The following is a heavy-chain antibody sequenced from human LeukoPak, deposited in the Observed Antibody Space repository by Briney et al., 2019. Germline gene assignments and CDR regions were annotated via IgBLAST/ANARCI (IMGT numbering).Heavy chain of an antibody. V-gene: IGHV4-59*01. CDR2: IYYSGST. J-gene: IGHJ5*02. CDR3: ARDIAVAVGWFDP. D-gene: IGHD6-19*01. CDR1: GGSISSYY. Sequence: SETLSLTCTVSGGSISSYYWSWIRQPPGKGLEWIGYIYYSGSTNYNPSLKGRVTISVDTSKNQFSLKLSSVTAADTAVYYCARDIAVAVGWFDPWGQGTLVTVSS.